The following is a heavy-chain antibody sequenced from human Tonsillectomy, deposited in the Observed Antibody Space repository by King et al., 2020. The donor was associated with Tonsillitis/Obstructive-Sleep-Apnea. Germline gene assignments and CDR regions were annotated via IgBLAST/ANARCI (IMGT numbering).Heavy chain of an antibody. Sequence: VQLVESGGGVVQPGRSLRLSCAASGFTFSNYAMNWVRQAPGKGLEWVAIISYDGSNKYYADSVKGRFTIYRDNSKNTLYLQMSSLRAEDTAVYYCAPTRGLSNWVAGYWGQGTLVTVSS. J-gene: IGHJ4*02. CDR2: ISYDGSNK. V-gene: IGHV3-30*04. D-gene: IGHD7-27*01. CDR3: APTRGLSNWVAGY. CDR1: GFTFSNYA.